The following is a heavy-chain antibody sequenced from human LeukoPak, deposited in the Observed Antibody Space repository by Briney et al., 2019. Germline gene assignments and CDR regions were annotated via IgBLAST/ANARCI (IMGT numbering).Heavy chain of an antibody. CDR1: GFTFSSYA. D-gene: IGHD6-19*01. CDR3: ARDVSSGWASFDY. J-gene: IGHJ4*02. Sequence: PGRSLRLSCAASGFTFSSYAMNWVRQAPGKGLEWVANIKQDGTEKYYVDSVKGRFTISRDNTKNSLYLQMNSLRAEDTAVYFCARDVSSGWASFDYWGQGTLVTVSS. V-gene: IGHV3-7*05. CDR2: IKQDGTEK.